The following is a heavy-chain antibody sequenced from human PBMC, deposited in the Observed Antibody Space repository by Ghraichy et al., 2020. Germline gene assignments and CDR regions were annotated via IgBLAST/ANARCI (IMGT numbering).Heavy chain of an antibody. D-gene: IGHD2-2*01. CDR2: TYYRSKWYN. Sequence: SQTLSLTCAISGDSVSSNSAAWNWIRQSPSRGLEWLGRTYYRSKWYNDYAVSVKSRITINPDTSKNQFSLQLNSVTPEDTAVYYCARAGLGNIVVVPAAIVDMKYYYYGMDVWGQGTTVTVSS. CDR3: ARAGLGNIVVVPAAIVDMKYYYYGMDV. CDR1: GDSVSSNSAA. V-gene: IGHV6-1*01. J-gene: IGHJ6*02.